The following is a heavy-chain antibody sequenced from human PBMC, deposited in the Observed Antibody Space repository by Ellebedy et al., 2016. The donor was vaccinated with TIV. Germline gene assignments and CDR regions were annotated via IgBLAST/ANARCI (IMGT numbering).Heavy chain of an antibody. CDR2: ISGSATNT. J-gene: IGHJ4*02. CDR1: GFTFSSYA. CDR3: ASSRYHYYLGNTVFVY. V-gene: IGHV3-23*01. D-gene: IGHD3-10*01. Sequence: PGGSLRLSCAASGFTFSSYAMSWVRQAPGKGLEWVSGISGSATNTAYAGSVRGRFAISRDNSKNIMYLQMNSLRVEDTAVYYCASSRYHYYLGNTVFVYWGQGTLVTVAS.